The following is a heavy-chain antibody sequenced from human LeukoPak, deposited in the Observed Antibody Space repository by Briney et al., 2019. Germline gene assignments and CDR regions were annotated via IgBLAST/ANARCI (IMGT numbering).Heavy chain of an antibody. V-gene: IGHV3-33*01. D-gene: IGHD6-19*01. CDR1: GFTFNTYA. CDR2: IWSDGTNK. J-gene: IGHJ4*02. Sequence: GRSLKLSCAASGFTFNTYAMHWVRQAPGKGLEWVALIWSDGTNKYYADSVKGRFTISRDSSKNTLYLQMNSLTAEDTAMYYCARDLWGSGWYGYFDYWGQGNLVTVSS. CDR3: ARDLWGSGWYGYFDY.